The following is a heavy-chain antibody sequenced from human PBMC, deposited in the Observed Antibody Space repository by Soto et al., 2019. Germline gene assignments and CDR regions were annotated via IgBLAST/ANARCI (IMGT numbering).Heavy chain of an antibody. Sequence: GGSLRLSCVASGFSFSSYTMNWVRQAPDKGLEWVSGVSGNGGNTYYADSVKGRFSISRDNSKNTLYLQLNSLRAEDTAIYYCAKDRMGASGWFDPWGQGTPVTVSS. J-gene: IGHJ5*02. CDR3: AKDRMGASGWFDP. V-gene: IGHV3-23*01. D-gene: IGHD1-26*01. CDR1: GFSFSSYT. CDR2: VSGNGGNT.